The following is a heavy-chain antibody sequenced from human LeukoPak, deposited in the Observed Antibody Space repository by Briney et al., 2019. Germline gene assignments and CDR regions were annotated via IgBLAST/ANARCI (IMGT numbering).Heavy chain of an antibody. CDR2: IYSSGST. CDR1: GDSISGYY. CDR3: ARVGGTATTGYYYMDV. D-gene: IGHD1-1*01. V-gene: IGHV4-4*07. Sequence: PSETLSLTCNVSGDSISGYYWSWIRQPAGKGLECIGRIYSSGSTNYNPSLKSRLTMSVDTSKNQFSLKLSSVTAADTAVYYCARVGGTATTGYYYMDVWGKGITVTVSS. J-gene: IGHJ6*03.